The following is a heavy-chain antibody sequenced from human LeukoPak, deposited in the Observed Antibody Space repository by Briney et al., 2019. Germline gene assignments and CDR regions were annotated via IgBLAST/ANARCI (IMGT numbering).Heavy chain of an antibody. CDR2: IYSGGST. D-gene: IGHD2-21*01. J-gene: IGHJ4*02. V-gene: IGHV3-53*01. Sequence: GGSLRLSCAASGFTVSSNYMSWVRQAPGKGLEWVSVIYSGGSTYYADSVKGRFTISRDNSKNTLYLQMNSLRAEDTAVYYCAKTGAFCGGDCYSGLGYWGQGTLVTVSS. CDR3: AKTGAFCGGDCYSGLGY. CDR1: GFTVSSNY.